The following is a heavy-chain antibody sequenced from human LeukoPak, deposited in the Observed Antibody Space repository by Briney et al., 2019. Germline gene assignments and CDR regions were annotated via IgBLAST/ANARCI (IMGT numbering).Heavy chain of an antibody. J-gene: IGHJ4*02. CDR2: VHHSGST. Sequence: SETLSLTCTVSGYSISSGYLWGWIRQSPGMGLEWIGSVHHSGSTYYNPSFKSRVTISVDTSKNQFSLKLSSVTAADTAVYYCARVRPGIAATRAWAAPVWGQGTLVTVSS. CDR3: ARVRPGIAATRAWAAPV. D-gene: IGHD6-13*01. CDR1: GYSISSGYL. V-gene: IGHV4-38-2*02.